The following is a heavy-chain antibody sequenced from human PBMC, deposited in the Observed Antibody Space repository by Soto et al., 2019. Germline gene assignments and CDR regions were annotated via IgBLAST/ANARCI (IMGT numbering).Heavy chain of an antibody. CDR3: ARDLEFRDGNISHLDY. J-gene: IGHJ4*02. V-gene: IGHV1-69*13. CDR1: GGTFRNHV. D-gene: IGHD3-10*01. Sequence: ASVEVSCKASGGTFRNHVFNWVRQAPGQGLEWMGGIMPIIGTPNYAQKFQGRVTITADASTNTVYLEVSSLRSQDTAVYYCARDLEFRDGNISHLDYWGQGTLVTVSS. CDR2: IMPIIGTP.